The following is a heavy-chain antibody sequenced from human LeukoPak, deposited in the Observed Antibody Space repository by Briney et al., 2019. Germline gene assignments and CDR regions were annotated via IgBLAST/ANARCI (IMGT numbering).Heavy chain of an antibody. V-gene: IGHV4-39*01. Sequence: SETLSLTCTVSGGAISNDNFYWGWVRQPPGKGLEWVGSINYSGTTYYNPSLRSRVSISVDTSRTQFFLRLNPVTAADTAVYYCARLFDSWGQGIRVTVSS. CDR1: GGAISNDNFY. CDR2: INYSGTT. J-gene: IGHJ4*02. CDR3: ARLFDS.